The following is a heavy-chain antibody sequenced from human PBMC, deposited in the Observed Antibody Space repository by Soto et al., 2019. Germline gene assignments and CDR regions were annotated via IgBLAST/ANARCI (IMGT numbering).Heavy chain of an antibody. Sequence: GGSLRLSCAASGFTFSSYGMHWVRQAPGKGLEWVAVISYDGSNKYYADSVKGRFTISRDNSKNTLYLQMNSLRAEDTAVYYCAKDRQDYYDSNDYWGQGNLVTVS. CDR3: AKDRQDYYDSNDY. CDR1: GFTFSSYG. D-gene: IGHD3-22*01. J-gene: IGHJ4*02. V-gene: IGHV3-30*18. CDR2: ISYDGSNK.